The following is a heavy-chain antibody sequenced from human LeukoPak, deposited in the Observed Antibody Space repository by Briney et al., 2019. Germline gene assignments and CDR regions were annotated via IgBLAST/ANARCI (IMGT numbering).Heavy chain of an antibody. J-gene: IGHJ4*02. Sequence: SETLSLTCTVSGGSISSYYWSWLRQPPGKGLEWIGYIYYSGSTNYNPSLKSRVTISVDTSKNQFSLKLSSVTAADTAVYYCARVVLTTYYYDSSGAQHRYYFDYWGQGTLVTVSS. V-gene: IGHV4-59*01. CDR3: ARVVLTTYYYDSSGAQHRYYFDY. D-gene: IGHD3-22*01. CDR1: GGSISSYY. CDR2: IYYSGST.